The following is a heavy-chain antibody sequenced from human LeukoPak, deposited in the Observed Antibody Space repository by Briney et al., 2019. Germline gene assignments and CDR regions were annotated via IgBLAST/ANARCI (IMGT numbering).Heavy chain of an antibody. J-gene: IGHJ4*02. Sequence: GGSLRLSCAASGFTFSNAWMSWVRQAPGKGLEWVGRIKSKTDGGTTDYAAPVKGRFTISRDDSKNTLYLQMNSLKTEDTAVYYCTTGLVQLWFPLHYFDYWGQGTLVTVSS. D-gene: IGHD5-18*01. CDR3: TTGLVQLWFPLHYFDY. CDR1: GFTFSNAW. V-gene: IGHV3-15*01. CDR2: IKSKTDGGTT.